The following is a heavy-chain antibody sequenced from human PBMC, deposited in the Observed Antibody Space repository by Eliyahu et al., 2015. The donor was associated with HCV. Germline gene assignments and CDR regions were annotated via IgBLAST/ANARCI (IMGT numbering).Heavy chain of an antibody. CDR3: ASGGGGIAVAGTGGWFDP. Sequence: QVQLQESGPGLVKPSETPSLTCTVSGGSITTYYWSWIRQPPGKGLEWIGYIHYSGSTNYNPSLKSRVTISVDTSKNQFSLNLTSVTAADTAVYYCASGGGGIAVAGTGGWFDPWGQGTLVTVSS. D-gene: IGHD6-19*01. J-gene: IGHJ5*02. V-gene: IGHV4-59*01. CDR1: GGSITTYY. CDR2: IHYSGST.